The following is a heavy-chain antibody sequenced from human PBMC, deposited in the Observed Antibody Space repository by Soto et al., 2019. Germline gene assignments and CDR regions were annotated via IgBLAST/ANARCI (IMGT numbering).Heavy chain of an antibody. V-gene: IGHV1-46*01. J-gene: IGHJ3*02. D-gene: IGHD6-19*01. CDR1: GYTFTSYY. CDR2: INPSGGST. CDR3: AREGSISVPGIGAVGAFDI. Sequence: ASVKVSCKASGYTFTSYYMHWVRQAPGQGLEWMGIINPSGGSTSYAQKFQGRVTMTRDTSTSTVYMELSSLRSEDTAVYYCAREGSISVPGIGAVGAFDICGQGPMVTVSS.